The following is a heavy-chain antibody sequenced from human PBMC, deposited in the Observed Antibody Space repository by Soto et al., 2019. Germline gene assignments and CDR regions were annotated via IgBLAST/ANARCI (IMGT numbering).Heavy chain of an antibody. CDR3: AIVLLRCTRDF. V-gene: IGHV3-7*05. J-gene: IGHJ4*02. D-gene: IGHD4-17*01. Sequence: GGSLRLSCATSGFTFTSSWMTWVRQAPGKGLEWVANINQGGNEKSYVDSVKGRFTTSRDNANNSLYLEMNSLRAEDTAVYFCAIVLLRCTRDFWGPGTSVTVSS. CDR2: INQGGNEK. CDR1: GFTFTSSW.